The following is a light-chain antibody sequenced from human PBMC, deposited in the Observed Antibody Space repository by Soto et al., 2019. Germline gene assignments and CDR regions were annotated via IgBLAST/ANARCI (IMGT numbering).Light chain of an antibody. CDR2: DVS. V-gene: IGLV2-14*01. CDR1: SSDVGGYNY. Sequence: QSVLTQPASVSGSPGQSITISCTGTSSDVGGYNYVSWYQQHPGKAPKLMIHDVSNRPSGVSNRFSGSKSGNTASLTISGLQAEDEADYYCSSYTSSSTYVFGPGTKVTXL. J-gene: IGLJ1*01. CDR3: SSYTSSSTYV.